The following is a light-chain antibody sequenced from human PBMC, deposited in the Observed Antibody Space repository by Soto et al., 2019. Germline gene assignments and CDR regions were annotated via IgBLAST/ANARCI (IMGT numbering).Light chain of an antibody. V-gene: IGLV2-23*01. Sequence: QSALTEPASLSGSPGQSITISGTGTSSDVGGSNRVSWYQQYPDKAPKFIIYEGTKRPSGISNRLAGSKSGNTASLTISGLQAEDEAHSHCCSYAGGGLSLWVFGGGTKVTVL. J-gene: IGLJ3*02. CDR1: SSDVGGSNR. CDR2: EGT. CDR3: CSYAGGGLSLWV.